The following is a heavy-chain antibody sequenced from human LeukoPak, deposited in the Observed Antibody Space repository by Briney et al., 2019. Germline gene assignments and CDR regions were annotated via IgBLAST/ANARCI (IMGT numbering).Heavy chain of an antibody. CDR2: IKPDGSER. CDR1: GFTFSSYW. J-gene: IGHJ4*02. CDR3: ARERWTASGYYFDY. D-gene: IGHD6-13*01. Sequence: GGSLRLSCAASGFTFSSYWMSWVRQAPGKGPEWLANIKPDGSERRYVDSVKGRFTISRDDAKNSVYLEMNSLRVEDMAVYYCARERWTASGYYFDYWGQGTLVTVSS. V-gene: IGHV3-7*01.